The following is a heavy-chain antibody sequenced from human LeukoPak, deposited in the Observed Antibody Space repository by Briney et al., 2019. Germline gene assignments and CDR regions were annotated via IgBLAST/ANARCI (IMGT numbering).Heavy chain of an antibody. Sequence: GGSLRLSCAASGFTFDDYGMSWVRQAPGKGLEWVSGINWNGGSTGYADSVKGRFTISRDNAKNSLYLQMNSLRAEDTALYYCARDGGSSGSHNYYYYMDVWGKGTTVTVSS. CDR2: INWNGGST. D-gene: IGHD1-26*01. CDR3: ARDGGSSGSHNYYYYMDV. V-gene: IGHV3-20*04. J-gene: IGHJ6*03. CDR1: GFTFDDYG.